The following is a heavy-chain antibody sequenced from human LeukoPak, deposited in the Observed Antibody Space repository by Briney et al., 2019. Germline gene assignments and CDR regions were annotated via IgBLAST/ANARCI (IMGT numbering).Heavy chain of an antibody. Sequence: ASVKVSCKASGYTFTSYDINWVRQATGQGLEWMGWMNPNSGNTGYAQKFQGRVTITRNTSISTAYMELRSLRSDDTAVYYCARAGYCSGGSCYSELPFDYWGQGTLVTVSS. CDR2: MNPNSGNT. V-gene: IGHV1-8*03. CDR3: ARAGYCSGGSCYSELPFDY. D-gene: IGHD2-15*01. CDR1: GYTFTSYD. J-gene: IGHJ4*02.